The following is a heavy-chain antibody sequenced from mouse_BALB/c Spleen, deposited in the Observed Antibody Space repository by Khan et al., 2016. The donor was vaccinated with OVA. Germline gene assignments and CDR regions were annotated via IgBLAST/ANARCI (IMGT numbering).Heavy chain of an antibody. D-gene: IGHD1-1*01. V-gene: IGHV1S132*01. CDR1: GYIFTSYW. CDR3: ERGEALSCFAY. J-gene: IGHJ2*01. Sequence: VQLQESGAELVRPGASVKLSCKTSGYIFTSYWIHWVKQRPGQGLEWIARIYTGTDNTYYNEKLRDKATLTADKSSSTAYIQLSSLKSEASAVYFCERGEALSCFAYWGQGTTLTVSS. CDR2: IYTGTDNT.